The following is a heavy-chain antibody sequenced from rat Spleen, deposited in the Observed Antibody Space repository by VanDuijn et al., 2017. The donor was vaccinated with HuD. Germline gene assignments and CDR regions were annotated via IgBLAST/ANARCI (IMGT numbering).Heavy chain of an antibody. CDR2: IDSAGST. J-gene: IGHJ4*01. CDR1: GYSITSSYR. Sequence: EVQLQESGPGLVKPSQSLSLTCSVTGYSITSSYRWNWIRKFPGNKLEWMGYIDSAGSTNYNPSLKSRISITRDTSKNQFFLQLNSVTTEDTATYYCARWYVMDAWGQGASVTVSS. V-gene: IGHV3-3*01. CDR3: ARWYVMDA.